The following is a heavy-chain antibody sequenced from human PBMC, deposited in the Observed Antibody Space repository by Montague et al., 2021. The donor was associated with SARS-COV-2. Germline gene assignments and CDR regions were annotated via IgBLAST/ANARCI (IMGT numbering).Heavy chain of an antibody. J-gene: IGHJ2*01. CDR1: GGSISSGGYY. CDR2: IYHSGST. V-gene: IGHV4-31*03. Sequence: TLSLTCTVSGGSISSGGYYWSWIRQHPGKGLEWIGYIYHSGSTYYNPSLKSRVTISVDTSKNQFSLKLSSVTAADTAVYYCARVLGGYCSGGSCYRGWYFDLWGRGTLVTVSS. CDR3: ARVLGGYCSGGSCYRGWYFDL. D-gene: IGHD2-15*01.